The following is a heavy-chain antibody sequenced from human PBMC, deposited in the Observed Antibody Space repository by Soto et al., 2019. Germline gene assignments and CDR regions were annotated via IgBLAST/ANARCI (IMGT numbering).Heavy chain of an antibody. CDR1: GFTFSSYG. CDR3: AKADSSGWPTYYYYGLDV. J-gene: IGHJ6*02. CDR2: ISSDGSNK. D-gene: IGHD6-19*01. V-gene: IGHV3-30*18. Sequence: GGSLRLSCAASGFTFSSYGMHWVRQAPGKGLEWVAVISSDGSNKYYADSVKGRFTISRDNSKNTLFLQMNTLRPEDTAVYYCAKADSSGWPTYYYYGLDVWGQGTTVTVSS.